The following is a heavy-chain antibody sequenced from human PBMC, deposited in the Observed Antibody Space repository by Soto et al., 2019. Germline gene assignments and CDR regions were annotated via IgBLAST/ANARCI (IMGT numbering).Heavy chain of an antibody. Sequence: SETLSLTCTVSGGSINNHYWSWIRQPPGKGLEWLGYVYYNGSTNYNPSLKSRVTISVDTSKNQFSLKLTSVTAADTAVYYCAREPGSSRSFDYWGQGTLVTVSS. V-gene: IGHV4-59*11. D-gene: IGHD6-13*01. J-gene: IGHJ4*02. CDR1: GGSINNHY. CDR3: AREPGSSRSFDY. CDR2: VYYNGST.